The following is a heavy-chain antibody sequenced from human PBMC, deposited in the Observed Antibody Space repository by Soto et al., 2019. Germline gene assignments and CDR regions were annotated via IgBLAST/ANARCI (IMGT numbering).Heavy chain of an antibody. D-gene: IGHD3-10*01. J-gene: IGHJ4*02. CDR1: GGSITRRSSY. CDR3: ATTRGLAVGGSFDY. Sequence: PSETLSLTCIVPGGSITRRSSYWAWIRQPPGKGLEWVGTFYDGNTYHNPSLRSRITIAVDTSKNQFSLKLNSVAAADTAFYCCATTRGLAVGGSFDYWGQGMLVTVSS. CDR2: FYDGNT. V-gene: IGHV4-39*01.